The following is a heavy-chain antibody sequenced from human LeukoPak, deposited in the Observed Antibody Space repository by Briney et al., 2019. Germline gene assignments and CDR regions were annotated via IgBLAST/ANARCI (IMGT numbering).Heavy chain of an antibody. J-gene: IGHJ5*02. CDR2: IYYSGST. V-gene: IGHV4-59*01. D-gene: IGHD3-3*01. CDR3: ARLTGQLRFGWFDP. Sequence: PSETLSLTCTVSGGSISSYYWSWIRQPPGKGLEWIRYIYYSGSTNYNPSLKSRVTISVDTSKNQFSLKLSSVTAADTAVYYCARLTGQLRFGWFDPWGQGTLVTVSS. CDR1: GGSISSYY.